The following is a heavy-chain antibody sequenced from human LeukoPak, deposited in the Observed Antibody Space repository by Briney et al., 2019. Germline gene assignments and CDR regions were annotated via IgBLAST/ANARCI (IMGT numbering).Heavy chain of an antibody. CDR3: AREGWELLNSYYYYYMDV. CDR1: GGSISSYY. J-gene: IGHJ6*03. Sequence: SETLSLTCTVSGGSISSYYWSWIRQPAGKGLEWIGRIYTSGSTNYNPSLKSRVTMSVDTSKNQFSLKLSSVTAADTAVYYCAREGWELLNSYYYYYMDVWGKGTTVTVSS. D-gene: IGHD1-26*01. V-gene: IGHV4-4*07. CDR2: IYTSGST.